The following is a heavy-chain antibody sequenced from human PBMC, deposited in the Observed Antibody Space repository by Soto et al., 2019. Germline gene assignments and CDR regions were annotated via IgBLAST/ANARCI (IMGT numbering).Heavy chain of an antibody. J-gene: IGHJ6*02. CDR3: ARYLIVGATAVKRPNGMDV. CDR1: GYTFTSYG. V-gene: IGHV1-18*01. CDR2: ISAYNGNT. Sequence: QVQLVQSGAEVKKPGASVKVSCKASGYTFTSYGISWVRQAPGQGLEWMGWISAYNGNTNYAQKLQGRVTMTTDTSTSTAYMELRSLSSDDTAVYYCARYLIVGATAVKRPNGMDVWGQGTTVTVSS. D-gene: IGHD1-26*01.